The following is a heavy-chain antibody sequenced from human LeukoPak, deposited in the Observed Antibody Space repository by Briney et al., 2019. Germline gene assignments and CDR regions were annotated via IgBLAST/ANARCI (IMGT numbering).Heavy chain of an antibody. D-gene: IGHD6-13*01. J-gene: IGHJ4*02. CDR2: IVPIFGTA. Sequence: SVKVSCKASGGTFSSYAISWVRQAPGQGLEWMGGIVPIFGTANYAQKFQGRVTITADESTSTAYMELSSLRSEGTAVYYCAREGGMQQLVYFDHWGQGTLVTVSS. V-gene: IGHV1-69*13. CDR3: AREGGMQQLVYFDH. CDR1: GGTFSSYA.